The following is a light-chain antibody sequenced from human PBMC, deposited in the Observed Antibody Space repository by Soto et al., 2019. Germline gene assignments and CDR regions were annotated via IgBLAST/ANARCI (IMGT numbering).Light chain of an antibody. V-gene: IGLV6-57*01. CDR2: EDN. CDR3: QSYDSSILV. J-gene: IGLJ3*02. Sequence: NFMLTQPHSVSASPGKTVTISCTRSSGSIASNYVQWYQQRPGSSPTTVIYEDNQRPSGVPDRFSGSIDSSSNSASLTISGLKTEDEADYYCQSYDSSILVFRGGTKLTVL. CDR1: SGSIASNY.